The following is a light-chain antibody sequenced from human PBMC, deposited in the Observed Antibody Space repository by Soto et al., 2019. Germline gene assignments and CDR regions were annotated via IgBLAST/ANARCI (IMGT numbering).Light chain of an antibody. J-gene: IGLJ1*01. CDR2: GNS. Sequence: QSVLTQPPSVSGAPGQRVTISCTGSSSNIGAGYDVHWYRQLPGTAPKLLIYGNSNRPSGVPDRFSGSKSGTSASLVITGLQAEDEADYYCQSYDSSLSGYVFGTGTKVTVL. CDR3: QSYDSSLSGYV. V-gene: IGLV1-40*01. CDR1: SSNIGAGYD.